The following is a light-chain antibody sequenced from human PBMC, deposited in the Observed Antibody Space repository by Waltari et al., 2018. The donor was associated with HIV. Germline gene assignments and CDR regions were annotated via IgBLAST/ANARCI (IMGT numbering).Light chain of an antibody. CDR3: SSYTSSSTLV. V-gene: IGLV2-18*02. J-gene: IGLJ2*01. Sequence: QSALTQPPSVSGSPGQSLTIPCTGTRSAVGRYSRLPWYQQPPGTAPKLMIYEVGTRPSGVPHRFSGSKSGNTASLTISGLQAEDEADYYCSSYTSSSTLVFGGGTKLTVL. CDR1: RSAVGRYSR. CDR2: EVG.